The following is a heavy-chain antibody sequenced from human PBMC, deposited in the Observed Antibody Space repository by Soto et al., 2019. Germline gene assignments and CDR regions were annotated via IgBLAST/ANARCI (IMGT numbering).Heavy chain of an antibody. J-gene: IGHJ5*02. CDR3: ARQKWEQPKWFDP. V-gene: IGHV4-39*01. Sequence: QLQLQESGPGLVKPSETLSLTCSLSGGSISSTFYYWGWIRQPPGKGLEWIGSIYYSGTTFYNASLKGRVTISGDTFKNQFSLRLTSVTATDTAVYFCARQKWEQPKWFDPWGQGTLVTVSS. CDR1: GGSISSTFYY. D-gene: IGHD1-26*01. CDR2: IYYSGTT.